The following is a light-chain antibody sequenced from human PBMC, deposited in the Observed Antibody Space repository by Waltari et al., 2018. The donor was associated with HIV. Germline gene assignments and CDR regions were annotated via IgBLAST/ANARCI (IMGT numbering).Light chain of an antibody. CDR1: QSVLYSSDNKNY. CDR2: WAS. CDR3: HQYYSAPWT. J-gene: IGKJ1*01. Sequence: DIVMTQSPDSLAVSLGETATINCKSSQSVLYSSDNKNYLAWSQQKPGQPPKLLIYWASTRESGVPDRFSGSGSGTDFTLTNSSLQAEDVAVYYCHQYYSAPWTFGQGTKVEI. V-gene: IGKV4-1*01.